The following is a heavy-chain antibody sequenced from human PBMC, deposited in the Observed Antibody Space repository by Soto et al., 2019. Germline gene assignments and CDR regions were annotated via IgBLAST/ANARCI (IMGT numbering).Heavy chain of an antibody. Sequence: GGSLRLSCAASGFTFSFYAMHWVRQAPGKGLEWVAVISYNGRNKHYVDSVKGRFTISRDNSQDTLYLQMDSLRPDDTAVYYCARQAKIGDRSQFYFDSWGQGTLVTVSS. D-gene: IGHD3-16*01. CDR3: ARQAKIGDRSQFYFDS. CDR1: GFTFSFYA. CDR2: ISYNGRNK. J-gene: IGHJ4*02. V-gene: IGHV3-30*04.